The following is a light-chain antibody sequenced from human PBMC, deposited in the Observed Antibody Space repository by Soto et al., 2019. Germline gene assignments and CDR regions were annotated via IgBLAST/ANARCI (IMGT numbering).Light chain of an antibody. CDR1: SSNIGAGYD. CDR3: QSYDSSLSGSVI. J-gene: IGLJ2*01. Sequence: QSVLTQPPSVSGAPGQRVTISCTGSSSNIGAGYDVHWYQHPPGTAPKLLIYNNNNRPSGVPDRFSGFKSGTSASLAITGLQAEDEADYYCQSYDSSLSGSVIFGGGTKVTVL. V-gene: IGLV1-40*01. CDR2: NNN.